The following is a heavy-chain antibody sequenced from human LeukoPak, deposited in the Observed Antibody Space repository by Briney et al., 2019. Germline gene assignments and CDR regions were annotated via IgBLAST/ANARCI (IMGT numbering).Heavy chain of an antibody. J-gene: IGHJ3*02. CDR1: GFTFSSYA. CDR2: ISGSGGST. D-gene: IGHD3-22*01. Sequence: GGSLRLSCAASGFTFSSYAMSWVRQAPGKGLEWVSAISGSGGSTYYADSVKGRFTISRDNSKNTLYLQMNSLRAEDTAVYYCARELEIVVVRYPSRSDAFDIWGQGTMVTVSS. V-gene: IGHV3-23*01. CDR3: ARELEIVVVRYPSRSDAFDI.